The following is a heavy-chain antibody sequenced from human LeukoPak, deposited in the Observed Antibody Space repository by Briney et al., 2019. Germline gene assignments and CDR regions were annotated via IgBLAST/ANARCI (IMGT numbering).Heavy chain of an antibody. Sequence: ASVKVSCKASGYTFTSYYMHWVRQAPGQGLEWMGIINPSGGSTSYAQKFQGRVTMTRDTSTSTVYMELSSLRSEDTAVYYCAGSVPGPDIVVVPAARDAFDIWGQGTMVTVSS. CDR1: GYTFTSYY. J-gene: IGHJ3*02. V-gene: IGHV1-46*01. CDR3: AGSVPGPDIVVVPAARDAFDI. CDR2: INPSGGST. D-gene: IGHD2-2*01.